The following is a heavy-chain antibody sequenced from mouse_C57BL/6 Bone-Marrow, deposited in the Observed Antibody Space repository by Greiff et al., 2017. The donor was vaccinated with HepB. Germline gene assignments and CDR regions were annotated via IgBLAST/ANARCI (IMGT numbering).Heavy chain of an antibody. CDR2: IWSDGST. Sequence: QVQLKESGPGLVAPSQSLSITCTVSGFSLTSYGVHWVRQPPGKGLEWLVVIWSDGSTTYNSALKSRLSISKDNSKSQVFLKMNSLQTDDTAMYYCARHFRYYPYYFDYWGQGTTLTVSS. CDR3: ARHFRYYPYYFDY. V-gene: IGHV2-6-1*01. J-gene: IGHJ2*01. CDR1: GFSLTSYG. D-gene: IGHD1-1*01.